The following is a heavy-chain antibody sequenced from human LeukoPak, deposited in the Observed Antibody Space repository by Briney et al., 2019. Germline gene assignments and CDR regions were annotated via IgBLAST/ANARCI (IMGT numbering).Heavy chain of an antibody. V-gene: IGHV3-48*01. Sequence: GGSLRLSCAASGFTFSSYSMNWVRQAPGKGPEWISWITGSGTDIIYADSVKGRFTISRDNAKNSLYLQMNSLRAKDTAVYYCARDQDYGFTYWGQGTLVTVSS. CDR3: ARDQDYGFTY. J-gene: IGHJ4*02. CDR2: ITGSGTDI. D-gene: IGHD4-17*01. CDR1: GFTFSSYS.